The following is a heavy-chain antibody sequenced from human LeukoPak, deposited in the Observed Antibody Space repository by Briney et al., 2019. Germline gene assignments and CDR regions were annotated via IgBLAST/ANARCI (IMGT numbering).Heavy chain of an antibody. CDR2: IRGSGGST. Sequence: GGSLRLSCAASGFTFSSYAMSWVRQAPGKGLEWVSAIRGSGGSTYYADSVKGRFTISRDNSKNTLYLQMNSLRAEDTAEYYCAKDHGYRGFGELAAQYFDYWGQGTLVTVSS. J-gene: IGHJ4*02. V-gene: IGHV3-23*01. CDR1: GFTFSSYA. CDR3: AKDHGYRGFGELAAQYFDY. D-gene: IGHD3-10*01.